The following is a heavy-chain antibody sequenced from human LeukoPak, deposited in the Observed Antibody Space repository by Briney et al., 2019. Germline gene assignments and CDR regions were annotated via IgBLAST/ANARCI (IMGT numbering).Heavy chain of an antibody. Sequence: GGSLRLSCAASGFTFSSYSMNWVRQAPGKGLEGVSSISSSSSYIYYADSVKGRFTISRDNAKNSLYLQMNSLRAEDTAVYYCARDRTVGATSSCFDYWGQGTLVTVSS. CDR1: GFTFSSYS. J-gene: IGHJ4*02. CDR2: ISSSSSYI. V-gene: IGHV3-21*01. D-gene: IGHD1-26*01. CDR3: ARDRTVGATSSCFDY.